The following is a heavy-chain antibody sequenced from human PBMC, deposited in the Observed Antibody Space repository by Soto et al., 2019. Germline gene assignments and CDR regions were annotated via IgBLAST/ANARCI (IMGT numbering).Heavy chain of an antibody. CDR1: GGTFSSYA. CDR2: IIPIFGTA. V-gene: IGHV1-69*01. J-gene: IGHJ4*02. CDR3: ARDFPRGYSGYDKHFDY. D-gene: IGHD5-12*01. Sequence: QVQLVQSGAEVKKPGSSVKVSCKASGGTFSSYAISWVRQAPGQGLEWMGGIIPIFGTANYAQKFQGRVTITADESTSTAYMELSSLRSEDTAVYYRARDFPRGYSGYDKHFDYWGQGTLVTVSS.